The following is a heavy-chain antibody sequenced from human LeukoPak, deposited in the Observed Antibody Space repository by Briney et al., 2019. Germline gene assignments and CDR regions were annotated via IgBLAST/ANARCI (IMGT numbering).Heavy chain of an antibody. CDR1: RFTFSDYA. CDR2: ISTRSSTI. Sequence: PGGSLRLSCAASRFTFSDYAMNWVRQAPGKGLEWVSYISTRSSTIYYADSVKGRFTISRDNTKNLLYLQMNSLRAEDTAVYYCAKGGYSSGWNVDYWGQGTLVTVAS. J-gene: IGHJ4*02. D-gene: IGHD6-19*01. CDR3: AKGGYSSGWNVDY. V-gene: IGHV3-48*01.